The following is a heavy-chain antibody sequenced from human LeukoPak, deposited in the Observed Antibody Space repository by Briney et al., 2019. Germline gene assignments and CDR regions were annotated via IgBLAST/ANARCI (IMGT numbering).Heavy chain of an antibody. CDR2: IYHNGIT. D-gene: IGHD2-2*01. CDR1: GGSFTSSNW. V-gene: IGHV4-4*02. CDR3: AREPQTFYCSSTSCAGFDY. Sequence: SGTLSLTCAVSGGSFTSSNWWSWVRQPPGKGLEWVGEIYHNGITQYNPSLMSRVTISLDKSKNQLSLNLHSVTAADTAVYYCAREPQTFYCSSTSCAGFDYWGQGTLVTVSS. J-gene: IGHJ4*02.